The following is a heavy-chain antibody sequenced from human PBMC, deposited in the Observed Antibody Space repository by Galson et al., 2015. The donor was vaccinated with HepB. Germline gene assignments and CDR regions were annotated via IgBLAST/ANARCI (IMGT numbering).Heavy chain of an antibody. V-gene: IGHV3-53*04. CDR1: GFTVSSNY. D-gene: IGHD6-13*01. CDR2: IYSAGRT. J-gene: IGHJ2*01. CDR3: AKSSSSGYWYFDL. Sequence: LRLSCAASGFTVSSNYMSWARPAPGKGLEWVSVIYSAGRTHYADSVKGRFTISRQHSKNTLYLQMNNLRAEATAVYYCAKSSSSGYWYFDLWGRGTLVTVSS.